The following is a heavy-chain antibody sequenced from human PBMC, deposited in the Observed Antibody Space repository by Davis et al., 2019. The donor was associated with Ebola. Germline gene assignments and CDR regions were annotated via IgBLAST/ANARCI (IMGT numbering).Heavy chain of an antibody. CDR3: ARYFSSSYEVYYYYGMDV. CDR1: GFTFSSYG. D-gene: IGHD6-6*01. J-gene: IGHJ6*02. Sequence: GESLKISCAASGFTFSSYGMHWVRQAPGKGLEWVAVISYDGSNKYYADSVKGRFTISRDNSKNTLYLQMNSLGAEDTAVYYWARYFSSSYEVYYYYGMDVWGQGTTVTVSS. CDR2: ISYDGSNK. V-gene: IGHV3-30*03.